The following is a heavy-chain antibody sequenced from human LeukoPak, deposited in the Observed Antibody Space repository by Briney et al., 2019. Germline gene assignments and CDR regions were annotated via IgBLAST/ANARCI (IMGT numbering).Heavy chain of an antibody. CDR1: GGSISPYY. CDR2: IFYSGIT. D-gene: IGHD3-22*01. V-gene: IGHV4-59*01. CDR3: ARTARDTSGYSSGFDP. Sequence: SETLSLTCSVSGGSISPYYWSWIRQPPGKGLEWIGYIFYSGITTYNPSLKSRVSISLDSSKNQFFLRLTSVTAADTAVYFCARTARDTSGYSSGFDPWGQGTLVTVSS. J-gene: IGHJ5*02.